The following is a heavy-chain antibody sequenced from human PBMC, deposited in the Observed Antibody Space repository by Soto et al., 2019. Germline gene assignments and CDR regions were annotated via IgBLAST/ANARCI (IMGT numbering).Heavy chain of an antibody. CDR2: IIPICGTA. V-gene: IGHV1-69*06. CDR1: GGTFSSYA. CDR3: ARERVEMATINGYLYYYCGMDV. J-gene: IGHJ6*02. Sequence: QVQLVQSGAEVKKPGSSVKVSCKASGGTFSSYAISWVRQAPGQGLEWMGGIIPICGTANYAQKFQGRVTITADKSPSTAYMEQRSLRSEDTAVYYCARERVEMATINGYLYYYCGMDVWGQGTTVTVS. D-gene: IGHD5-12*01.